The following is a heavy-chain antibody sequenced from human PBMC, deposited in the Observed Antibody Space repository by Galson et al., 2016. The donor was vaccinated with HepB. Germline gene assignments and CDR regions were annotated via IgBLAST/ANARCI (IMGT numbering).Heavy chain of an antibody. D-gene: IGHD6-19*01. V-gene: IGHV3-11*06. CDR2: ISGSSSYT. Sequence: SLRLSCAASGFSFTDSSMSWIRQAPGKGLEWISYISGSSSYTNYADSVKGRFTTSRDNAKNSLSLQMNSLRVEDTAVYYCARDRGIAVAIDFWGQGTLVTVSS. CDR1: GFSFTDSS. J-gene: IGHJ4*02. CDR3: ARDRGIAVAIDF.